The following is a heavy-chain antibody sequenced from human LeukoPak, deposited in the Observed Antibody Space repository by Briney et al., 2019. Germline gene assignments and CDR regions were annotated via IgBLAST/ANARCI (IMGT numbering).Heavy chain of an antibody. Sequence: GGSLRLSCAASGFTFSSYSMNWVRQAPGKGLEWVSSISSSSSYIYYADSVKGRFTISRDNAKNSLYLQMNSLRAEDTAVYYCARERKNGWWFDPWGQGTLVTVSS. D-gene: IGHD2-2*03. CDR1: GFTFSSYS. CDR3: ARERKNGWWFDP. V-gene: IGHV3-21*04. J-gene: IGHJ5*02. CDR2: ISSSSSYI.